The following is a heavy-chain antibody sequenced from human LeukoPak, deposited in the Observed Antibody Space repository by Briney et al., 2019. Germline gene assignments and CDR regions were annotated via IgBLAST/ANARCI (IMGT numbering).Heavy chain of an antibody. J-gene: IGHJ4*02. CDR3: PRDIGSGWYWIGGNY. CDR2: IAPNSGDT. Sequence: ASVKVSCKASGYTFTYYYMHWVRQAPGQGHGWMGWIAPNSGDTNYAQNFQGRVTMPRDPSISTAHMDLSRLKSDDPARYYFPRDIGSGWYWIGGNYWGQGTLVSVSS. V-gene: IGHV1-2*02. CDR1: GYTFTYYY. D-gene: IGHD6-19*01.